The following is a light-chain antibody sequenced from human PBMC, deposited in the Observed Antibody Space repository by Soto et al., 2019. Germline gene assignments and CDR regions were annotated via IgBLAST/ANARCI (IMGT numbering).Light chain of an antibody. CDR3: QQYNNWPPGT. J-gene: IGKJ1*01. CDR1: QSVSSN. V-gene: IGKV3-15*01. Sequence: EIVMTQSPATLSVSPGERATLSCRASQSVSSNLAWYQQKPGQAPRLLIYGASTRATGIPARFSGSGSGTECTLTISSPQSEDFAVYYCQQYNNWPPGTFGQGTKVEIK. CDR2: GAS.